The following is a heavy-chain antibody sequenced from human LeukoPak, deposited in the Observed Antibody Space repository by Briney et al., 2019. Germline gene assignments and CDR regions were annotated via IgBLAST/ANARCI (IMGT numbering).Heavy chain of an antibody. Sequence: PSETLSLTCAVYGGSFSGYYWSWIRQPPGKGLEWIGEINHSGSTNYNPSLKSRVTISVDTSKNQFSLKLSSVTAADTAVYYCARHGSSFGELDYWGQGTLVTVSS. V-gene: IGHV4-34*01. J-gene: IGHJ4*02. D-gene: IGHD3-10*01. CDR3: ARHGSSFGELDY. CDR2: INHSGST. CDR1: GGSFSGYY.